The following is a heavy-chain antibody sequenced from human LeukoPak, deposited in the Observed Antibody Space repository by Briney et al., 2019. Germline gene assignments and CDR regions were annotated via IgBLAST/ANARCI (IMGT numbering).Heavy chain of an antibody. CDR1: GYSFTSYW. CDR2: IYPGDSDT. J-gene: IGHJ6*03. V-gene: IGHV5-51*01. CDR3: ARLAQAICSGGSCYSSGYMDV. D-gene: IGHD2-15*01. Sequence: GESLKISCKGSGYSFTSYWIGWVRQMPGKGLEWMGIIYPGDSDTRYSPSFQGQVTISADKSISTAYLQWSSLKASDTAMYYCARLAQAICSGGSCYSSGYMDVWGKGTTVTVSS.